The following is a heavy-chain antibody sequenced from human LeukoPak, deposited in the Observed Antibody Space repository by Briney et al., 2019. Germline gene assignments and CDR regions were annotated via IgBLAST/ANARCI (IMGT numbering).Heavy chain of an antibody. CDR1: GFTFSSYA. CDR2: IWVDGSQK. CDR3: IVVLVPAAFWHFDV. Sequence: PGGSLRLSRAASGFTFSSYAMTWVRQAPGKGLEWVAVIWVDGSQKYYADSVRGRFTFSRDNSKNTLYLQMDSLRAEDTAVYYCIVVLVPAAFWHFDVWGRGTQVTVSS. D-gene: IGHD2-8*02. J-gene: IGHJ2*01. V-gene: IGHV3-33*03.